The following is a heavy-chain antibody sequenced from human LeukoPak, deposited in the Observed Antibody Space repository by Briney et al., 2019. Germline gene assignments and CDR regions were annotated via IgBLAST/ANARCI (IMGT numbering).Heavy chain of an antibody. CDR1: GFTFSNAW. CDR3: TTDYGCYSASCRIDY. CDR2: IKSKIEGGTT. J-gene: IGHJ4*02. V-gene: IGHV3-15*01. D-gene: IGHD2-2*01. Sequence: PGGSLRLSCTASGFTFSNAWMTWVRQAPGKGLEWVGRIKSKIEGGTTDYAAPVKGRFTISRDDSRNTLYLQLSSLKTEDTAVYYCTTDYGCYSASCRIDYWGQGTLVTVSS.